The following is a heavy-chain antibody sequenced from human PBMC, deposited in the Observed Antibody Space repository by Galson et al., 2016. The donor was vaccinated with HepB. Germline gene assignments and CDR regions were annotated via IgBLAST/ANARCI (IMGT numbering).Heavy chain of an antibody. CDR2: IKQDGSQK. D-gene: IGHD5-12*01. V-gene: IGHV3-7*01. CDR3: ARGEVANT. CDR1: GFTFSTYW. J-gene: IGHJ4*02. Sequence: SLRLSCAASGFTFSTYWMSWVRQAPGKGLEWVANIKQDGSQKYYVDSVKGRFTISRDNAQNSQYLQMSSLTAADTAVYYCARGEVANTWGQGTLVTVSS.